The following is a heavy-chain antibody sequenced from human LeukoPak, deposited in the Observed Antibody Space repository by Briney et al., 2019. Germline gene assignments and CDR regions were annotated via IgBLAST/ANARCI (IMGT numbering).Heavy chain of an antibody. CDR1: GFTFSSAW. Sequence: GGSLRLSCAASGFTFSSAWMSWVRQAPGKGLEWVCLIRSKTDGVTTEYTAPVNGRFTISTDDSKKKVHLKMNSMKIEDTAVYHCTTLYENFWNSPAGVWGKGTTVTVSS. J-gene: IGHJ6*04. D-gene: IGHD3-3*02. CDR2: IRSKTDGVTT. CDR3: TTLYENFWNSPAGV. V-gene: IGHV3-15*01.